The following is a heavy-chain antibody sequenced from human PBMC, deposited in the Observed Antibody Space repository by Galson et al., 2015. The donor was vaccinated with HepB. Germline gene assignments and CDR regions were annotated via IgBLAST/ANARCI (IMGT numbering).Heavy chain of an antibody. CDR2: IIPAFRTT. V-gene: IGHV1-69*13. CDR3: ARDGASGGYWSGAFNI. J-gene: IGHJ4*02. Sequence: SVKVSCKASGGIFRTYAISWVRQAPGQGLEWIGGIIPAFRTTKYAQTFQGRVTITADEATSADYMELRSLRYEDTALYYCARDGASGGYWSGAFNIWGQGTLVTVSS. D-gene: IGHD5-12*01. CDR1: GGIFRTYA.